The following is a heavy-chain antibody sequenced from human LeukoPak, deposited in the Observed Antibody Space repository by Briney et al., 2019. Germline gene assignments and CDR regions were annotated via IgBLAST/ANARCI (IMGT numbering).Heavy chain of an antibody. D-gene: IGHD2-2*01. CDR3: ARALVVVPAAINWFDP. CDR1: GYTFTGYY. J-gene: IGHJ5*02. CDR2: INPNSGGT. V-gene: IGHV1-2*02. Sequence: ASVKVSCKASGYTFTGYYMHWVRQAPGQGLEWMGWINPNSGGTNYAQKFQGRVTMTRDTSISTAYMELSRLRSDDTAVYYCARALVVVPAAINWFDPWGQGTLVTVSS.